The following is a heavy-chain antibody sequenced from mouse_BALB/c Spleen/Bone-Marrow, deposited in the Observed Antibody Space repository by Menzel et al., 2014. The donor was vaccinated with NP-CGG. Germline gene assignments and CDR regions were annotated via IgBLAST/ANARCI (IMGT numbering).Heavy chain of an antibody. CDR1: GYTFTSYW. D-gene: IGHD1-2*01. CDR3: ARRGYGYGFAY. V-gene: IGHV1-69*02. J-gene: IGHJ3*01. CDR2: IDPSDSET. Sequence: QVQLKQSGAELVKPGAPVKLSCKASGYTFTSYWMNWVKQRPGRGLEWIGRIDPSDSETHYNQKFKVKATLTVDKSSSTAYIQLSSLTSEDSAVYYCARRGYGYGFAYWGQGTLVTVSA.